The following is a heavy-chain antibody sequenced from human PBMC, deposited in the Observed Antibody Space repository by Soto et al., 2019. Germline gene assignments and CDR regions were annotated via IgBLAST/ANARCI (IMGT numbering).Heavy chain of an antibody. CDR2: VFYSGNT. CDR1: GVAIDSHY. D-gene: IGHD3-10*01. J-gene: IGHJ4*01. V-gene: IGHV4-59*11. CDR3: ARSLMVPVDYFDS. Sequence: SETLSLTCTVSGVAIDSHYWSWIRQPPGKGLEWIGQVFYSGNTNYNPSLKSRVTISINTPTKQFFLKLTSVTAADTAVYYCARSLMVPVDYFDSWGHGTLVTVSS.